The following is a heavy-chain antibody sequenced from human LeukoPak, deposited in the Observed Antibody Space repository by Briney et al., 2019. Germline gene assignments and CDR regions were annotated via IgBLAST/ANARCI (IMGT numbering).Heavy chain of an antibody. D-gene: IGHD2-15*01. CDR3: TRVTESGGCAY. V-gene: IGHV4-61*02. CDR2: IYSSGST. Sequence: PSETLSLTCTVSGGSISSGRYYWSWIRQPAGKGLEWIGRIYSSGSTNYNPSLRSRVTMSVDTSKNQFSLSLSSVTAADTAVYYCTRVTESGGCAYWGQGTLVTVSS. CDR1: GGSISSGRYY. J-gene: IGHJ4*02.